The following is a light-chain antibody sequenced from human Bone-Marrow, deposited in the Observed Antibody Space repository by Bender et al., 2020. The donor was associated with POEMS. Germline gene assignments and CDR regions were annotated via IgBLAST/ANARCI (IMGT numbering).Light chain of an antibody. V-gene: IGLV2-14*03. Sequence: QSALTQPASVSGSPGQSITISCTGTSSDVGGYNYVSWYQQHAGKAPKLMIYDVTRRPSGVSNRFSGSKSGNTASLSITGLQAEDEADYYCQSYDNSLSAWVFGGGTKLTVL. CDR1: SSDVGGYNY. CDR3: QSYDNSLSAWV. J-gene: IGLJ3*02. CDR2: DVT.